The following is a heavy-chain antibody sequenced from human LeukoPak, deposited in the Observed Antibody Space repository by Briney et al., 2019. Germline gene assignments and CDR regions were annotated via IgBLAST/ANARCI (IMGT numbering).Heavy chain of an antibody. CDR1: GVNFSSHA. CDR3: ARDPASYDSGGWFDP. Sequence: GGSLRLSCVASGVNFSSHAMHWVRQAPGRGLEWLGVISYDASLTYFADSLEGRFSTSRDNPRDTLYLHMNSLRPEDSAVYYCARDPASYDSGGWFDPWGQGTLVIVSS. J-gene: IGHJ5*02. D-gene: IGHD5-12*01. V-gene: IGHV3-30*01. CDR2: ISYDASLT.